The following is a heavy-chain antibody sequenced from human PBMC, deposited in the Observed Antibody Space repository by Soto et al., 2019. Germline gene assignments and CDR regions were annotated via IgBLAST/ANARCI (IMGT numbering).Heavy chain of an antibody. V-gene: IGHV1-18*01. CDR1: GYTFRNYG. J-gene: IGHJ4*02. CDR2: VSAFNGDR. Sequence: QVQLVQSGAEVKKPGASMKVSCRASGYTFRNYGVTWVRQAPGQGLEWMGWVSAFNGDRNYAQKFQGRVTMTTDTSTSTAYMELRSLRSDDTAVYYCARTPGSGSYSSFWGLGTLVTVSA. D-gene: IGHD1-26*01. CDR3: ARTPGSGSYSSF.